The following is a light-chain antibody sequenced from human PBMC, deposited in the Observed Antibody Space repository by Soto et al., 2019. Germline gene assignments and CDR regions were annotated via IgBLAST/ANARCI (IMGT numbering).Light chain of an antibody. Sequence: QSALTQPPSASGTPGQRLTISCSGSRSNIGSNTVSWYQQHPGKAPKLMMSDVTKRPSGVPDRFSGSKSGNTAYLTISGLQADDEADYYCCSLTTSHTYVFGSGTKVTVL. CDR1: RSNIGSNT. V-gene: IGLV2-11*01. CDR3: CSLTTSHTYV. J-gene: IGLJ1*01. CDR2: DVT.